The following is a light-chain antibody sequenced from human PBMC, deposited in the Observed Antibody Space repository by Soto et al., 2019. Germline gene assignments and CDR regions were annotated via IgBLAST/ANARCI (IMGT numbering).Light chain of an antibody. CDR1: QSVLYSSNNKNY. Sequence: DIVMTQSADSLAVSLGERTTINCKSSQSVLYSSNNKNYLAWYQHKPGQPPNLLIYWASTRESGVPDRFSGSGSVTDFTLTISSLQAEDVAVYYCQQYYSTPYTFGQGTKLEIK. J-gene: IGKJ2*01. CDR2: WAS. V-gene: IGKV4-1*01. CDR3: QQYYSTPYT.